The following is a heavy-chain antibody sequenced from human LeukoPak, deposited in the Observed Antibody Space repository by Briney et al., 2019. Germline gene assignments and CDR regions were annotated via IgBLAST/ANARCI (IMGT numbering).Heavy chain of an antibody. CDR1: GFPFSIYE. Sequence: GGSLRLSCAVSGFPFSIYEMNWVRQAPGKGLEWVSNIGSSGTTIYYADSVKGRFSISRDNAKNSLYLQMNSLRVEDTAVYHCALLAVASDFDYWGQGALVTVSS. CDR3: ALLAVASDFDY. D-gene: IGHD6-19*01. V-gene: IGHV3-48*03. J-gene: IGHJ4*02. CDR2: IGSSGTTI.